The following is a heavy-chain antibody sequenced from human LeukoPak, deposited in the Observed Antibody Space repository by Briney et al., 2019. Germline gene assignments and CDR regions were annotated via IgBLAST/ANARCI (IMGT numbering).Heavy chain of an antibody. CDR1: GYTFTSYG. J-gene: IGHJ3*02. CDR2: ISSYNGNT. D-gene: IGHD6-19*01. V-gene: IGHV1-18*01. Sequence: ASVKVSCKASGYTFTSYGISWVRQAPGQGLEWMGWISSYNGNTNYAQKLQGRVTMSTDTSTGTAYMELRSLRSDDTAVYYCARRVAVARRGAFDISGQGTMVTVSS. CDR3: ARRVAVARRGAFDI.